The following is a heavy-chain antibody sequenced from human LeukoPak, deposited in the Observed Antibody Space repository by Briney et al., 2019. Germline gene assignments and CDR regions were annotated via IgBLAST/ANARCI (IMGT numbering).Heavy chain of an antibody. CDR3: ARDLTYYYYGMDV. D-gene: IGHD4/OR15-4a*01. V-gene: IGHV3-7*03. J-gene: IGHJ6*02. Sequence: PGVSLRLSCAASGFTFSSSSLTWVRQAPGKGLEWVAAIKPDGTEKYSVDSVKGRFTISRDNTKNSVYLQMNTLRAEDTAVYYCARDLTYYYYGMDVWGQGTTVTVSS. CDR1: GFTFSSSS. CDR2: IKPDGTEK.